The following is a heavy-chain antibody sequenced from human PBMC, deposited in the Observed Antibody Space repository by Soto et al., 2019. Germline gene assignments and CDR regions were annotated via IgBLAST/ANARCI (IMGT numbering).Heavy chain of an antibody. CDR1: GYIFTSYY. CDR2: INPSGGST. CDR3: VIEVGYGVATDGQTDY. V-gene: IGHV1-46*03. J-gene: IGHJ4*02. D-gene: IGHD5-12*01. Sequence: QVQLVQSGAEVKKPGASVKVSCKATGYIFTSYYIQWGRPAPGQGPEWMGLINPSGGSTNHAQKVQGRLTMTRDTSTSTVYMELSSLKSEDTAVYYCVIEVGYGVATDGQTDYWGQGTRVTVSS.